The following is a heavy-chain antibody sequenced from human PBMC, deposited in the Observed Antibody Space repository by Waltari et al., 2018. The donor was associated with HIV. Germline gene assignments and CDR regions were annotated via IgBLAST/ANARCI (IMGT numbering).Heavy chain of an antibody. Sequence: QVQLQQWGAGLLKPSDTVSLTCAVYGDSFLGYFWSWIRQPPGKGLEWIGEINQSGNTNYNPSLKSRVTMSVDTSKYQFSLKLTSVTAADTATYYCARVPLRGGSVRYWGQGSLVTVSS. CDR3: ARVPLRGGSVRY. CDR2: INQSGNT. V-gene: IGHV4-34*01. J-gene: IGHJ4*02. D-gene: IGHD3-10*01. CDR1: GDSFLGYF.